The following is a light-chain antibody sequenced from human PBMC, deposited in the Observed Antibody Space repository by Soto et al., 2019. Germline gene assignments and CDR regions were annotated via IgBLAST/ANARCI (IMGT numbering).Light chain of an antibody. CDR1: QSVSSTY. Sequence: EIVLTQSPGTLSLSPGERATLSCRASQSVSSTYLAWYQQKPGQAPRLLIYGTSSRATGIPDRFSGSGPATDFTLTISRLEPEDFAVYYCQQSDTFGQGTRLEIK. CDR2: GTS. CDR3: QQSDT. J-gene: IGKJ5*01. V-gene: IGKV3-20*01.